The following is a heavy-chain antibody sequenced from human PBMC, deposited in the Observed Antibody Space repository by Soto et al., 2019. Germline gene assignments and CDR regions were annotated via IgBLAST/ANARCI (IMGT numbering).Heavy chain of an antibody. V-gene: IGHV4-39*01. CDR3: ARVGGYSYGYGPPLVYYYGMDV. J-gene: IGHJ6*02. Sequence: SETLSLTCAVSGGSISGSYYYWGWLRQSPGKGPEWIGSVFYTGITSYNPSLESRVTVSVDTSKNQFSLKLSSVTAADTAVYYCARVGGYSYGYGPPLVYYYGMDVWGQGTTVTVSS. CDR1: GGSISGSYYY. D-gene: IGHD5-18*01. CDR2: VFYTGIT.